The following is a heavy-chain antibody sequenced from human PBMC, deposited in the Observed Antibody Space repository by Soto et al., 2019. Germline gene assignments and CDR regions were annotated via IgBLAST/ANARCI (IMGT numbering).Heavy chain of an antibody. CDR1: GFTFSNYA. V-gene: IGHV3-23*01. D-gene: IGHD2-15*01. CDR2: ISGSGGST. CDR3: ARLYCSAASCYSVGAFDI. Sequence: EVQLLESGGGLVQPGGSPRLSCAASGFTFSNYAMSWVRQAPGKGLEWVSSISGSGGSTYYADSVKGRFTISRDNSKSTLFLQMNSLRAEDTAVYYCARLYCSAASCYSVGAFDIRGQGTMVTVSS. J-gene: IGHJ3*02.